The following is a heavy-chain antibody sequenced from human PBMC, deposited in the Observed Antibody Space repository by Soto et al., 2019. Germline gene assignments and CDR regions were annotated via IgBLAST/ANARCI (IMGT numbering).Heavy chain of an antibody. J-gene: IGHJ6*02. CDR2: ISYDGSNK. V-gene: IGHV3-30-3*01. Sequence: GGSLRLSCAASGFTFSSYAMHWVRQAPGKGLEWVAVISYDGSNKYYAESVKGRFTISRDNSKNTLYLQMNSLRAEDTAVYYCARARGYSGYDPAYYYYYGMDVWGQGTTVTVSS. CDR1: GFTFSSYA. D-gene: IGHD5-12*01. CDR3: ARARGYSGYDPAYYYYYGMDV.